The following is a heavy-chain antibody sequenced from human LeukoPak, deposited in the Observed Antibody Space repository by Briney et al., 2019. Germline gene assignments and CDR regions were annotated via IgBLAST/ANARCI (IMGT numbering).Heavy chain of an antibody. D-gene: IGHD3-22*01. CDR1: GFTFSSYA. J-gene: IGHJ4*02. CDR2: ISYDGSNK. V-gene: IGHV3-30*04. Sequence: GRSLRLSCAASGFTFSSYAMHWVRQPPGKGLEWVAVISYDGSNKYYADSVKGRFTISRDNSKNTLYLQVNSLRAEDTAVYYCARDSSGYYATLVYWGQGTLVTVSS. CDR3: ARDSSGYYATLVY.